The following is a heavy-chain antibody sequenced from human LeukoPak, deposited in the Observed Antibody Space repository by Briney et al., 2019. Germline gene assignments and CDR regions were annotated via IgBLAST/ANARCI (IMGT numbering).Heavy chain of an antibody. V-gene: IGHV5-51*01. J-gene: IGHJ6*02. CDR1: GYSFTSYW. CDR3: ARHGGESSSWYNYYYGMDV. CDR2: IYPGDSDT. D-gene: IGHD6-13*01. Sequence: GESLKISCKGSGYSFTSYWIGWVRQMPGKGLEWMGIIYPGDSDTRYSPSFQGQVTISADKSISTAYLQWSSLKASDTAMYYCARHGGESSSWYNYYYGMDVWGQGTTVTVSS.